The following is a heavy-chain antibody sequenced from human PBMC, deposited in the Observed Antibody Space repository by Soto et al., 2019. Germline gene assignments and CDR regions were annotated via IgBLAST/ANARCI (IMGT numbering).Heavy chain of an antibody. CDR1: EFTVGNNY. Sequence: EVQLVASGGVLIQPGGSLRLSCAASEFTVGNNYMSWVRQAPGKGLEWVSVIYAGGSTYSADSVKGRFTISRDNSKNTLYLQMNSLRVEDTAVYYCARSDWFDPWGPGTLVTVSS. CDR2: IYAGGST. CDR3: ARSDWFDP. J-gene: IGHJ5*02. D-gene: IGHD3-16*01. V-gene: IGHV3-53*01.